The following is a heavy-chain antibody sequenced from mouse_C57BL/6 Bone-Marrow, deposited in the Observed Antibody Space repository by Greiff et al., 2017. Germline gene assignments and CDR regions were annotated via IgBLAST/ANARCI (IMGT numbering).Heavy chain of an antibody. CDR1: GYAFSSSW. J-gene: IGHJ4*01. V-gene: IGHV1-82*01. CDR3: ARKALLLRLAMDY. D-gene: IGHD1-1*01. Sequence: VKLQESGPELVKPGASVKISCKASGYAFSSSWMNWVKQRPGKGLEWIGRIYPGDGDTNYNGKFKGKATLTADKSSSTAYMQLSSLTSEDSAVYFCARKALLLRLAMDYWGQGTSVTVSS. CDR2: IYPGDGDT.